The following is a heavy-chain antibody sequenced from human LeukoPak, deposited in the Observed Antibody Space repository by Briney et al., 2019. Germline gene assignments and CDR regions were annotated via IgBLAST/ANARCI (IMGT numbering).Heavy chain of an antibody. CDR2: IYYSGST. D-gene: IGHD6-19*01. Sequence: SETLSLTCTVSGGSMSSYYWSWIRQPPGEGLEWIGYIYYSGSTNYNPSLKSRVTISVDTSKNQFSLKLSSVTAADTAVYYCARGASGWPYYFDYWGQGTLVTVSS. CDR1: GGSMSSYY. J-gene: IGHJ4*02. CDR3: ARGASGWPYYFDY. V-gene: IGHV4-59*01.